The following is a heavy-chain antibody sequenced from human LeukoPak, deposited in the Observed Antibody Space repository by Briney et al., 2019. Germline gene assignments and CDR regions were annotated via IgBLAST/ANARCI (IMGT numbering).Heavy chain of an antibody. D-gene: IGHD3-16*01. CDR2: IRVIVGST. Sequence: GSPRLSCAASGFTLSSYAMTRVRQAPGEGREWVSAIRVIVGSTYYAGSAKGRFTTSTDNTKNTLYLQMNSLGAEDTAGYYCANRLGGGYYFDYWGQGTLVTVSS. CDR1: GFTLSSYA. CDR3: ANRLGGGYYFDY. V-gene: IGHV3-23*01. J-gene: IGHJ4*02.